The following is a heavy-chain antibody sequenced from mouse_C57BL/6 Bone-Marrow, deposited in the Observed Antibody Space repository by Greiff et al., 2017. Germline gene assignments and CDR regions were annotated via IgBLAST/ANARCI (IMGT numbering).Heavy chain of an antibody. Sequence: EVQLQQSGPVLVKPGASVKMSCKASGYTFTDYYMNWVKQSHGKSLEWIGVINPYNGGTSYNQKFKGKATLTVDKSSSTAYMELNSLTSEVSAVXYCARAGDYGSIYFDVWGQGTTLTVSS. D-gene: IGHD1-1*01. CDR1: GYTFTDYY. V-gene: IGHV1-19*01. J-gene: IGHJ2*01. CDR3: ARAGDYGSIYFDV. CDR2: INPYNGGT.